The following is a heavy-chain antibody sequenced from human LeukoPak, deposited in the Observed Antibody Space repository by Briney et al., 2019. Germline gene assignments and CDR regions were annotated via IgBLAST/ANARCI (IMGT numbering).Heavy chain of an antibody. CDR1: GYTFTGYY. V-gene: IGHV1-2*04. CDR3: ARGGITGTTRGPTRLNDAFDI. Sequence: ASVTVSCKASGYTFTGYYMHWVRQAPGQGPEWMGWINPNSGGANYAQKFQGWVTMTRDTSISTAYMELSRLRSDDTAVYYCARGGITGTTRGPTRLNDAFDIWGQGTMVTVSS. J-gene: IGHJ3*02. CDR2: INPNSGGA. D-gene: IGHD1-20*01.